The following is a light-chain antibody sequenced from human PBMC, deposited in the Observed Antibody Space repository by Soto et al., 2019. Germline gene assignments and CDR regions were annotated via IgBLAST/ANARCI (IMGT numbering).Light chain of an antibody. CDR2: GNS. CDR1: SSNIGAGYD. Sequence: QPVLTHPPSVSGAPGQRVTISCTGSSSNIGAGYDVHWYQQLPGTAPKLLIYGNSNRPSGVPDRFSGSKSGTSASLAITGLQAEDEADYYCQSYDSSLSAVVFGGGTKLTVL. CDR3: QSYDSSLSAVV. V-gene: IGLV1-40*01. J-gene: IGLJ2*01.